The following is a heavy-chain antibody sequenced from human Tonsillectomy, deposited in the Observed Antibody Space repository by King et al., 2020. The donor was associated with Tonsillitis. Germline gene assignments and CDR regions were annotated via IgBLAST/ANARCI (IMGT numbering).Heavy chain of an antibody. CDR2: MYYSGTI. CDR1: GGSISSFDHF. CDR3: ARYVSGSFDY. J-gene: IGHJ4*02. Sequence: QLQESGPGVVKPSETLSLTCTVSGGSISSFDHFLAWIRQPPGKGLEWIGYMYYSGTIFYNPSLKSRITISGGTSENRFSLKLSSVTAADTAVYFCARYVSGSFDYWGQGALVTVSS. V-gene: IGHV4-39*01. D-gene: IGHD1-26*01.